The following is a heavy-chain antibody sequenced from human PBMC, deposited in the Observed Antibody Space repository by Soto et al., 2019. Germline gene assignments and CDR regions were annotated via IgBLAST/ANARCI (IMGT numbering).Heavy chain of an antibody. D-gene: IGHD3-10*01. CDR2: INHSGST. J-gene: IGHJ5*02. Sequence: SETLSLTCAVYGGSFSGYYWSWIRQPPGKGLEWIGEINHSGSTNYNPSLKSRVTISVDTSKNQFSLELSSVTAADTAVYYCARGGSGVSGSYYRWFDPWGQGTLVTVSS. CDR1: GGSFSGYY. CDR3: ARGGSGVSGSYYRWFDP. V-gene: IGHV4-34*01.